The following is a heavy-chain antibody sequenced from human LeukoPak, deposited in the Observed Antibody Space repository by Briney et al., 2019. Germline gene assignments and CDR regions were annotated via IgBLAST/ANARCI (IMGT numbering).Heavy chain of an antibody. CDR1: GYTLTKYW. CDR3: SINGNSDNWDYL. J-gene: IGHJ5*02. CDR2: INPYDFDT. V-gene: IGHV5-51*01. Sequence: GESLKISCKISGYTLTKYWIGGARQMPGKGLEWMGIINPYDFDTQYRPSSQGHVIISVDRSSTTAYLQWSSLEAYDTAMYYCSINGNSDNWDYLWGQGTLVTVSS. D-gene: IGHD1-26*01.